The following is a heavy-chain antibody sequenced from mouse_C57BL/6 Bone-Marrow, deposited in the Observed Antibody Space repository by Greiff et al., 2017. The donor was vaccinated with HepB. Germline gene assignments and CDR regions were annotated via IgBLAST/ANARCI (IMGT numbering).Heavy chain of an antibody. Sequence: QVQLQQPGAELVKPGASVKLSCKASGYTFTSYWMQWVKQRPGQGLEWIGEIDPSDSYTNYNQKFKGKATLTVDTSSSTAYMQLRSLTSEDSAVYYCARTHYYGSSFDYWGQGTTLTVSS. CDR2: IDPSDSYT. J-gene: IGHJ2*01. CDR1: GYTFTSYW. CDR3: ARTHYYGSSFDY. D-gene: IGHD1-1*01. V-gene: IGHV1-50*01.